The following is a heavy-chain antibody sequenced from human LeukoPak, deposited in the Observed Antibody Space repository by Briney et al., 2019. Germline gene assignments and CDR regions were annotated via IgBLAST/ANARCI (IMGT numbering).Heavy chain of an antibody. CDR1: GFTFSSHV. CDR3: ARLDYGSGSYSLRY. Sequence: PGGSLRLSCAASGFTFSSHVMSWVRQAPGKGLEWVSVISGSGGSTYYADSAKGRFTISRDNSKNTLYLQMNSLRAEDTAVYYCARLDYGSGSYSLRYWGQGTLVTVSS. J-gene: IGHJ4*02. D-gene: IGHD3-10*01. CDR2: ISGSGGST. V-gene: IGHV3-23*01.